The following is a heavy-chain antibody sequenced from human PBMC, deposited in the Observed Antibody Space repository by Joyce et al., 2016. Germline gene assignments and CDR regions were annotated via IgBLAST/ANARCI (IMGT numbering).Heavy chain of an antibody. CDR3: AREGLPHGGFDY. J-gene: IGHJ4*02. CDR2: IKIENGDT. V-gene: IGHV1-2*02. CDR1: GFTFTGYY. Sequence: QVQLVQSGTEVKKPGASVKVSCKASGFTFTGYYLHWVRQAPGKVLEMMNGIKIENGDTHYPQNFQGRVTRTRDTSINTAYMEVTGLRSDDTAFYYCAREGLPHGGFDYWGLGTLVTVSS.